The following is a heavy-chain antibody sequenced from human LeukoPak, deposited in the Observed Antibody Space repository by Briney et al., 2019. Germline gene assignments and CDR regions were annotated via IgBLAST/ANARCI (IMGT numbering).Heavy chain of an antibody. J-gene: IGHJ5*01. CDR1: GFTFSDYY. CDR2: ISGSGSTV. Sequence: PGGPLRLSCAASGFTFSDYYMSWIRQAPGKGLEWVSYISGSGSTVYYAASVRGRFTISRDNAKNSLFLQMNSLRAEDTVVYYCARDRGNSDPGDWFDSWGQGTLVTVSS. V-gene: IGHV3-11*01. D-gene: IGHD4-23*01. CDR3: ARDRGNSDPGDWFDS.